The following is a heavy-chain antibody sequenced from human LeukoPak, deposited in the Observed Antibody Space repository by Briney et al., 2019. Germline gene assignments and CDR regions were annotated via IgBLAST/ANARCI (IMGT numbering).Heavy chain of an antibody. CDR3: ASSPGIAVARSRGDY. CDR2: ISSSGSTI. D-gene: IGHD6-19*01. J-gene: IGHJ4*02. Sequence: GGSLRLSRAASGFTFSDSYMSWIRQAPGKGLEWVSYISSSGSTIYYADSVKGRFTISRDNAKNSLYLQMNSLRAEDTAVYYCASSPGIAVARSRGDYWGQGTLVTVSS. V-gene: IGHV3-11*01. CDR1: GFTFSDSY.